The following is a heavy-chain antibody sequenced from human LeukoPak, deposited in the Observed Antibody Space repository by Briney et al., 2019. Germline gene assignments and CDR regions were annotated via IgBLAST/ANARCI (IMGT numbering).Heavy chain of an antibody. Sequence: PSETLSLTCTVSGGSISSSSYYWGWIRQPPGKGLEWIGSIYYSGSTYYNPSLKSRVTISVDTSKNQFSLKLSSVTAADTAVYYCARRYGDYLSRGVYFDYWGQGTLVTVSS. CDR2: IYYSGST. CDR1: GGSISSSSYY. CDR3: ARRYGDYLSRGVYFDY. J-gene: IGHJ4*02. V-gene: IGHV4-39*01. D-gene: IGHD4-17*01.